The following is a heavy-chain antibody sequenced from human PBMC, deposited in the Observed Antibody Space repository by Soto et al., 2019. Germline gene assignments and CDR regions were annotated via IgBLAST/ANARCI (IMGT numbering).Heavy chain of an antibody. CDR2: IYTSGST. V-gene: IGHV4-4*07. CDR3: ARDGKTPDYYYSGMDV. D-gene: IGHD2-15*01. CDR1: GGSLINYY. Sequence: PSETLSLTCTVSGGSLINYYWSWIRQPAGKGLEWIGRIYTSGSTNYNPSLMSRLTMSVDTSKNQFSLKLRSVTAADTAVYYCARDGKTPDYYYSGMDVWGQGTTVTVSS. J-gene: IGHJ6*02.